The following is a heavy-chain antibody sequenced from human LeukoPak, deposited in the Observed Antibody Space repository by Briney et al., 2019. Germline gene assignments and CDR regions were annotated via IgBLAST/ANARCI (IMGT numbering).Heavy chain of an antibody. Sequence: ASVKVSCKVSGYTLTELSMHLVRQAPGKGLEWMGGFDPEDGETIYAQKFQGRVTMTEDTSTDTAYMELSSLRSEDTAVYYCATDTGSGSYVLGFRVAFDIWGQGTMVTVSS. CDR3: ATDTGSGSYVLGFRVAFDI. D-gene: IGHD1-26*01. CDR2: FDPEDGET. J-gene: IGHJ3*02. CDR1: GYTLTELS. V-gene: IGHV1-24*01.